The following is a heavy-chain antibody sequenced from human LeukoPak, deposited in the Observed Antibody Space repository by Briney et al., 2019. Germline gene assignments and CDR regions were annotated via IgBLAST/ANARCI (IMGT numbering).Heavy chain of an antibody. J-gene: IGHJ6*03. CDR2: ISYDGSNK. V-gene: IGHV3-30-3*01. CDR3: ARDAPYCSSTSCYLGYYYYYYMDV. Sequence: PGRSLRLSCAASGFTFSSYAMHWVRQAPGKGLEWVAVISYDGSNKYYADSVKGRFTISRDNSKNTLYLQMNSLRAEDTAVYYCARDAPYCSSTSCYLGYYYYYYMDVWGKGTTVTVSS. D-gene: IGHD2-2*01. CDR1: GFTFSSYA.